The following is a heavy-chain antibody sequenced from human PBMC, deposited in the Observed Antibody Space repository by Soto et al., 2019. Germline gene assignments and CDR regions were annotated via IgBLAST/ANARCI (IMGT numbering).Heavy chain of an antibody. CDR1: GYTFSTYA. CDR3: ARGKGMEENYYYYGMDV. J-gene: IGHJ6*02. Sequence: ASVKVSCKASGYTFSTYALHWVRKAPGQGLEWMGWINGGNGHTRYAKKFKDRVTISRDTPARAAYMELSGLRSEDTAVYYCARGKGMEENYYYYGMDVWGRRTTVTVSS. V-gene: IGHV1-3*01. CDR2: INGGNGHT. D-gene: IGHD1-1*01.